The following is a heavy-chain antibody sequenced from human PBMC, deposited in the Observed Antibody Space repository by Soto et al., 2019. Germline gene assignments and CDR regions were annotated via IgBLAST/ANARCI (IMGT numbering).Heavy chain of an antibody. J-gene: IGHJ4*02. D-gene: IGHD2-2*01. Sequence: ASVKVSCKASGYTFTSYYVHWVRQAPGQGLEWMGIINPSGATTTYAQNFQGRVAMTRDTSTSTVYMELSSLRSEVTVVYFCARRDCFSSSCYFKYWGQGTLVTVSS. CDR1: GYTFTSYY. V-gene: IGHV1-46*01. CDR3: ARRDCFSSSCYFKY. CDR2: INPSGATT.